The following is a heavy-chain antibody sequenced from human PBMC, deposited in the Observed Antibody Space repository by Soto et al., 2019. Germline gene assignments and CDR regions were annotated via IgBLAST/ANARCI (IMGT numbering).Heavy chain of an antibody. Sequence: GGSVRLSCAASGFTFSSYSMNWVRQAPGKGLEWVSSISSSSSYIYYADSVKGRFTISRDNAKNSLYLQMNSLRAEDTAVYYCARELTSSSWFNWFDPWGQGTLVT. D-gene: IGHD6-13*01. CDR1: GFTFSSYS. CDR2: ISSSSSYI. V-gene: IGHV3-21*01. CDR3: ARELTSSSWFNWFDP. J-gene: IGHJ5*02.